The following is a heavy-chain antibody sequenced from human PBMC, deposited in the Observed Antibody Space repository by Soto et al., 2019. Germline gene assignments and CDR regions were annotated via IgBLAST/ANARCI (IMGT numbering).Heavy chain of an antibody. V-gene: IGHV1-69*01. D-gene: IGHD2-2*01. CDR3: ARSQGSSTSLEIYYYYYYGMDV. J-gene: IGHJ6*02. CDR1: GGTFSSYA. CDR2: IIPISGTA. Sequence: QVQLVQSGAEVKKPGSSVKVSCKASGGTFSSYAISWVRQAPGQGLEWMGGIIPISGTANYAKKFQGRVTIIAAESTSTAYMELSSLRSEDTAVYYCARSQGSSTSLEIYYYYYYGMDVWGQGTTVTVSS.